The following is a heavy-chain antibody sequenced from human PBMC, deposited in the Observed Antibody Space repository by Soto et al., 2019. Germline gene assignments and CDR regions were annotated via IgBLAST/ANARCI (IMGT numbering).Heavy chain of an antibody. Sequence: QLQLQESGPGLVKPSETLSLTCTVSGGSISSSSYYWGWIRQPPGKGLEWIGSIYYSGSTYYNPYLKRRVNISVDTSKKQFYLKLTSVNDADTAVYYCARHILECVVAAPPSWFDPWCQGTLGTVSS. J-gene: IGHJ5*02. CDR3: ARHILECVVAAPPSWFDP. D-gene: IGHD2-15*01. V-gene: IGHV4-39*01. CDR2: IYYSGST. CDR1: GGSISSSSYY.